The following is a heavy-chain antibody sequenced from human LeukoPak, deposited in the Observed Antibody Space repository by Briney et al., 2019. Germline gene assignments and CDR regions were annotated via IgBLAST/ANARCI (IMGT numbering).Heavy chain of an antibody. CDR3: ARSRGFGELLPLDY. CDR1: GGSISSYY. V-gene: IGHV4-59*01. J-gene: IGHJ4*02. Sequence: SETLSLTCTVSGGSISSYYWSWIRQPPGKGLEWIGYIYYSGSTNYNPSLKSRVTISVDTSKNQFSLKLSSVTAADTAVYYCARSRGFGELLPLDYWGQGTLVTVSS. D-gene: IGHD3-10*01. CDR2: IYYSGST.